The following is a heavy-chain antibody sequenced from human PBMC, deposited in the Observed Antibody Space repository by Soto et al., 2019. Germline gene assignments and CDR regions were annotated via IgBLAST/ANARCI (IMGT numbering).Heavy chain of an antibody. CDR2: ITSKSGQT. J-gene: IGHJ5*02. Sequence: GGSLRLSCVASGFPFSAYNMNWVRQAPGKGLEWISSITSKSGQTYYAESVKGRFTISRDNAKNSLYLEMNSLGAGDTAVYYCARDPLAGQEIVIPWFGPWGRGTLVTVSS. D-gene: IGHD3-16*02. CDR3: ARDPLAGQEIVIPWFGP. CDR1: GFPFSAYN. V-gene: IGHV3-21*06.